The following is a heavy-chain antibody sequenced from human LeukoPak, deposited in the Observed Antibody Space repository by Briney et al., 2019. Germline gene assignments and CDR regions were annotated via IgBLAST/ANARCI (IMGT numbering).Heavy chain of an antibody. Sequence: PGGSLRLSCAASGFTFRGCAMAWVRQAPGKGLEWVSTITDSGDVTYYTDSVKGRFTISRDNSKNTLYLQMHSLTAEDTALYFCAKGQTGAPSFYYFFYLDGWGKGSTVIVSS. CDR3: AKGQTGAPSFYYFFYLDG. J-gene: IGHJ6*03. V-gene: IGHV3-23*01. D-gene: IGHD2-8*02. CDR1: GFTFRGCA. CDR2: ITDSGDVT.